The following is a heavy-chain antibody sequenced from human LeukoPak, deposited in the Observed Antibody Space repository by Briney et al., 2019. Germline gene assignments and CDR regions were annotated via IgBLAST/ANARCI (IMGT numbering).Heavy chain of an antibody. Sequence: AASVKVSCKVSGYTLTELSMHWVRQAPGKGLGWMGGFDPEDGETIYAQKFQGRVTMTEDTSTDTAYMELSSLRSEDTAVYYCATGPGTWEALGYWGQGTLVTVSS. CDR2: FDPEDGET. J-gene: IGHJ4*02. CDR3: ATGPGTWEALGY. CDR1: GYTLTELS. D-gene: IGHD1-26*01. V-gene: IGHV1-24*01.